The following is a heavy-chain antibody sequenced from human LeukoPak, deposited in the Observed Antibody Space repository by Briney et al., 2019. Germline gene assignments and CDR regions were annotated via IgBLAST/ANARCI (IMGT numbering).Heavy chain of an antibody. J-gene: IGHJ6*02. CDR2: INHNGNVN. D-gene: IGHD4-11*01. Sequence: PGGSLRLSCAASGFTFSSYWMDWARQAPGKGLEWVASINHNGNVNYYVDSVKGRFTISRDNAKNSLYLQMSNLRAEDTAVYYCARGVSVTTAPHYYGMDVWGQGTTVTVSS. V-gene: IGHV3-7*03. CDR3: ARGVSVTTAPHYYGMDV. CDR1: GFTFSSYW.